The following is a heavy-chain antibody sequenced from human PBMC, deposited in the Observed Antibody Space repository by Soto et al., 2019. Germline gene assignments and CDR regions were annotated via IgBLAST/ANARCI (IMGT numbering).Heavy chain of an antibody. Sequence: ASVKVSCKASGYTFTSYDINWVRQATGQGLEWMGWMNPNSGNTGYAQKFQGRVTMTRNTSISTAYMELSSLRSEDTAVYYCVRGHCTNGVCASPFGYWGQGTLVTVSS. CDR1: GYTFTSYD. CDR3: VRGHCTNGVCASPFGY. V-gene: IGHV1-8*01. D-gene: IGHD2-8*01. J-gene: IGHJ4*02. CDR2: MNPNSGNT.